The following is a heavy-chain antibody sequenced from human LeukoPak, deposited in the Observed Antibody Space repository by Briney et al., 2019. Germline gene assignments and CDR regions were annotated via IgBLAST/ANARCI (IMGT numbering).Heavy chain of an antibody. CDR2: ISYDGSNK. CDR3: AKDSWEYSSSWSDY. D-gene: IGHD6-13*01. CDR1: GFTFSSYG. J-gene: IGHJ4*02. Sequence: PGRSLRLSCAASGFTFSSYGMHRVRQAPGQGLEWVAVISYDGSNKYYADSVKGRFTISRVDSKNTLYLQMNSLRAEDTAVYYCAKDSWEYSSSWSDYWGQGTLVTVLS. V-gene: IGHV3-30*18.